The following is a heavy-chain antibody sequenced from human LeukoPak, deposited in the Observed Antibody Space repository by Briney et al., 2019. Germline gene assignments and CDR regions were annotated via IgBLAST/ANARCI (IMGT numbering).Heavy chain of an antibody. Sequence: GGSLRLSCAASGFTFSDYYMSWIRQAPGKGLEWVSYISSSSYTNYADSVKGRFTISRDNSKNTVYLQMNSLRAEDTAVYYCVRGETVMLPPDYWGQGTLVGVSS. J-gene: IGHJ4*02. V-gene: IGHV3-11*05. CDR1: GFTFSDYY. D-gene: IGHD3-16*01. CDR2: ISSSSYT. CDR3: VRGETVMLPPDY.